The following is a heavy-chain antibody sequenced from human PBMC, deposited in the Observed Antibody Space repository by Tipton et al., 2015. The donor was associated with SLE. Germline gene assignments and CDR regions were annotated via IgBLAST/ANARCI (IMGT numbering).Heavy chain of an antibody. CDR2: HYYRGNT. CDR3: ARHTESGSFSALDY. J-gene: IGHJ4*02. V-gene: IGHV4-39*07. D-gene: IGHD1-26*01. Sequence: LRLSCTVSGGAFMTSTNYWAWIRQPPGKALEWTGSHYYRGNTHYNPSLKSRVTISVDTSKNQFYLTLNSVTAADTAVYYCARHTESGSFSALDYWGPGILVTVSS. CDR1: GGAFMTSTNY.